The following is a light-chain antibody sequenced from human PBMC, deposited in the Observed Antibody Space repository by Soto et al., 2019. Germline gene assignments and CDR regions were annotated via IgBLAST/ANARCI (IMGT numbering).Light chain of an antibody. CDR3: SSYTSSTHDV. Sequence: QSVLTQPPSVSGSPGQSVTISCTGTSSDVGSYNRVSWYQQPPGTAPKLMIYEVSNRPSGVPDRFSGSKSGNTASLTISGLQAEDEADYYCSSYTSSTHDVFGSATKLTVL. CDR2: EVS. CDR1: SSDVGSYNR. J-gene: IGLJ1*01. V-gene: IGLV2-18*02.